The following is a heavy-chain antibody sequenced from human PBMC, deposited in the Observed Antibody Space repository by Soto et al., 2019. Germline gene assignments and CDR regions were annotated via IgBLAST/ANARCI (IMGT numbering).Heavy chain of an antibody. CDR3: AKDNHFTMVREVIIQYYYYGLDV. V-gene: IGHV3-30*18. J-gene: IGHJ6*02. Sequence: QVQLVESGGGVVQPGRSLRLSCAASGFTFSSYGMHWVRQAPGKWREWVAVISYDGNNKYYADSVKGLFTISRDNSKNTLYLQMNSMRAEDTAVYSCAKDNHFTMVREVIIQYYYYGLDVWGQGTTVTVSS. CDR2: ISYDGNNK. D-gene: IGHD3-10*01. CDR1: GFTFSSYG.